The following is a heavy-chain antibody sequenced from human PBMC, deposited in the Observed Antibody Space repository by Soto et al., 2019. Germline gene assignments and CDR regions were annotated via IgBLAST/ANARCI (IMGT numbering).Heavy chain of an antibody. CDR3: AGGRYGDS. CDR1: GYDFTTYG. V-gene: IGHV1-18*01. CDR2: ISAHNGNT. Sequence: QVHLVQSGAEVKKSGASVKVSCKGSGYDFTTYGITWVRKAPGQGLEWMAWISAHNGNTDYAEKLKCRVTVTRDTSTRTAYIELRSLISDDTAEYYCAGGRYGDSWGQGALVTVSS. D-gene: IGHD1-1*01. J-gene: IGHJ4*02.